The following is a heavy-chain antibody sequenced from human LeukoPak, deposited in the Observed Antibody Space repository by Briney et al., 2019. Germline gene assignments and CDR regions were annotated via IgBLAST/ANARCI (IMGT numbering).Heavy chain of an antibody. J-gene: IGHJ4*02. D-gene: IGHD2-21*01. CDR2: ISSLGSYI. Sequence: GGSLRLSCTTSGFTFTDYNINWVRQAPGKGLEWVSSISSLGSYIFYANSVKGRFTISRDNAQNSLFLQMNSLRVDDTAVYYCARADQWGDYYFDYWGQGTLVTVSS. CDR3: ARADQWGDYYFDY. CDR1: GFTFTDYN. V-gene: IGHV3-21*01.